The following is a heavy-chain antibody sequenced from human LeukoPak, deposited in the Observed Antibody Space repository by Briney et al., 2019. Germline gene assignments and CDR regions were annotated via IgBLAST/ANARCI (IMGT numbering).Heavy chain of an antibody. J-gene: IGHJ4*02. D-gene: IGHD1-26*01. CDR2: IYYSVNT. V-gene: IGHV4-30-4*08. Sequence: SETLSLTCTVSGGSISSGDYFWSWIRQPPGKGLEWIGYIYYSVNTHYNPSLKSRVTTSVDTSKNEFSLRLTSVTAADTAVYFCATEGSGNYYYFDDWGQGTLVTVSS. CDR1: GGSISSGDYF. CDR3: ATEGSGNYYYFDD.